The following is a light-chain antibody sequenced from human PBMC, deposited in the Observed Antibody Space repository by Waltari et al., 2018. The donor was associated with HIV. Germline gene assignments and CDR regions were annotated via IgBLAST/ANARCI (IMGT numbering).Light chain of an antibody. CDR1: SSTIGRNY. V-gene: IGLV1-47*01. CDR2: RDN. J-gene: IGLJ2*01. Sequence: QSVLPQPPSPSGTPGQRVTISCSGSSSTIGRNYVYWYQPLPGTAPKLLIYRDNQRPSGIPDRCSGSKSGTSASLAISGVGSEDEADYYCAAWDDSRSGVVIGGGTKLTVL. CDR3: AAWDDSRSGVV.